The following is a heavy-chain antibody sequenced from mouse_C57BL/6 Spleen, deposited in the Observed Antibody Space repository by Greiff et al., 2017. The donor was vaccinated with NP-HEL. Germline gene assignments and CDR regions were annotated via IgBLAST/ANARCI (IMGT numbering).Heavy chain of an antibody. CDR3: AREDGYYAMDY. V-gene: IGHV5-16*01. CDR1: GFTFSDYY. CDR2: INYDGSST. Sequence: EVMLVESEGGLVQPGSSMKLSCTASGFTFSDYYMAWVRQVPEKGLEWVANINYDGSSTYYLDSLKSRFIISRDNAKNILYLQMSSLKSEDTATYDCAREDGYYAMDYWGQGTSVTVSS. D-gene: IGHD2-3*01. J-gene: IGHJ4*01.